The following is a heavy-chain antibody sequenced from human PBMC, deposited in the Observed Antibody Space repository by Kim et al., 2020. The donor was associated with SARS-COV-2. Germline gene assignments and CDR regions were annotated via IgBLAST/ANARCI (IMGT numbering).Heavy chain of an antibody. CDR2: ITSTSTYI. J-gene: IGHJ4*02. V-gene: IGHV3-21*04. CDR3: SRDPYGSGIYVDF. D-gene: IGHD3-10*01. Sequence: GGSLRLSCEASGFTFSTYTMHWVRQAQGKGLEWVAYITSTSTYIDYADSLKGRFTISRDNAKDSLYLQMNSLRAEDTAVYYCSRDPYGSGIYVDFWVQGT. CDR1: GFTFSTYT.